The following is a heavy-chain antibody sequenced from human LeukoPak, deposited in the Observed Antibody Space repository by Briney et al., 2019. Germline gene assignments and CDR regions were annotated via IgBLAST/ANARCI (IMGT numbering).Heavy chain of an antibody. J-gene: IGHJ5*02. CDR2: ISGSGGST. CDR1: GFTFSSYA. D-gene: IGHD1-1*01. Sequence: GGSQRLSCAASGFTFSSYAMSWVRQAPGKGLEWVSAISGSGGSTYYADSVKGRSTISRDNAKNSLYLQMNSLRADDTAVYYCATDPATGTTATSLLAPWGQGTLVTVSS. CDR3: ATDPATGTTATSLLAP. V-gene: IGHV3-23*01.